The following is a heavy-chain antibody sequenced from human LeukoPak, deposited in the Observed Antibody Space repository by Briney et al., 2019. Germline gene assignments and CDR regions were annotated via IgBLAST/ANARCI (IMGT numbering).Heavy chain of an antibody. D-gene: IGHD3/OR15-3a*01. Sequence: GGSVRLSCAASGSTFSGYSMNWVRQAPGKGLEWVSYISSRNSPIYYADSVKGRFTISRDNAKNSLYLQMNGLRAEDTAVYYCARDRDYAFDIWGQGTMVTVSS. CDR1: GSTFSGYS. CDR2: ISSRNSPI. CDR3: ARDRDYAFDI. V-gene: IGHV3-48*01. J-gene: IGHJ3*02.